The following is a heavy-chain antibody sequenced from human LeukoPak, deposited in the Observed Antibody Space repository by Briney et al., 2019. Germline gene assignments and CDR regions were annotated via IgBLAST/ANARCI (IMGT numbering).Heavy chain of an antibody. J-gene: IGHJ4*02. CDR3: ATIVAAAARGFFDY. D-gene: IGHD6-13*01. V-gene: IGHV4-39*01. CDR2: IYYSVST. Sequence: SETLSLTCTVSGGSISSSSYYWGWIRQPPGQGLEYIGSIYYSVSTYYNPSLKSRFTMAVDTSKNQCSLKLSSVTAADTAVYYCATIVAAAARGFFDYWVQGPLVTVSS. CDR1: GGSISSSSYY.